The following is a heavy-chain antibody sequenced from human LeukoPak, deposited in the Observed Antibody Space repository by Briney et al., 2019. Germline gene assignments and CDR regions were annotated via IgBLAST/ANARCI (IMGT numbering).Heavy chain of an antibody. D-gene: IGHD6-19*01. CDR2: INKDGSNK. CDR1: GFTFSNYY. Sequence: GGSLRLSCAASGFTFSNYYMRWIRQAPGKGLEWVANINKDGSNKWHLGSVKGRFTVSRDNARNSLYLQMNSLRAEDTAVYYCTRVIVAVPGYFDYFDFWGQGALVTVSS. J-gene: IGHJ4*02. CDR3: TRVIVAVPGYFDYFDF. V-gene: IGHV3-7*01.